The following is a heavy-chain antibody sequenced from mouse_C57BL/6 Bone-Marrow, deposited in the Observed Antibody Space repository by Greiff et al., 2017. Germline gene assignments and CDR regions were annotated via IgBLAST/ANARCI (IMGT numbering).Heavy chain of an antibody. V-gene: IGHV5-15*04. CDR3: ARQHYDSWYFDV. Sequence: EVMLVESGGGLVQPGGSLKLSCAASGFTFSDYGMAWVRQAPRKGPEWVAFISNLAYSIYYADTVTGRFTISRENDKNTLYLEMSSLRSEDTTMYYCARQHYDSWYFDVWGTGTTVTVSS. CDR1: GFTFSDYG. CDR2: ISNLAYSI. J-gene: IGHJ1*03. D-gene: IGHD2-4*01.